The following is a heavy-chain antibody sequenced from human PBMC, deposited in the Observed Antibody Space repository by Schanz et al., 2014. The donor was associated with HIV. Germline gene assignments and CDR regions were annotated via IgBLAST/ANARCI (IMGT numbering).Heavy chain of an antibody. CDR1: GFMFSSYG. D-gene: IGHD2-15*01. CDR2: ISYDGSNK. V-gene: IGHV3-30*18. CDR3: ANLVVAATDDAFDI. J-gene: IGHJ3*02. Sequence: VQLLESGGGLVQPGGSLRVSCAASGFMFSSYGMSWVRQAPGKGLEWVVVISYDGSNKYYADSVKGRFTISRDNSKNTLYLQMNSLRAEDTAVYYCANLVVAATDDAFDIWGQGTMVTVSS.